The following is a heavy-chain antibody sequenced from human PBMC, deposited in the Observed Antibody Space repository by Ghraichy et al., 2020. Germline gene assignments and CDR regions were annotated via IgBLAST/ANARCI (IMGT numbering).Heavy chain of an antibody. CDR3: ARSYDFWSGYYGVAYYDYGMDV. Sequence: ASVKVSCKASGYTFTGYYMHWVRQAPGQGLEWMGWINPNSGGTNYAQKFQGWVTMTRDTSISTAYMELSRLRSDDTAVYYCARSYDFWSGYYGVAYYDYGMDVWGQGTTVTVSS. J-gene: IGHJ6*02. CDR1: GYTFTGYY. CDR2: INPNSGGT. D-gene: IGHD3-3*01. V-gene: IGHV1-2*04.